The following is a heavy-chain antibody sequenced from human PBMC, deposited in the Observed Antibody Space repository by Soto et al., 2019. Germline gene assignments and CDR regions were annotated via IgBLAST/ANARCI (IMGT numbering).Heavy chain of an antibody. CDR3: ARDLGRRGDYQNEAFDF. CDR1: GFTINRLG. J-gene: IGHJ3*01. CDR2: IWYDGRTK. V-gene: IGHV3-33*01. D-gene: IGHD2-2*01. Sequence: QVQLVESGGGVVQPGWSLRLSCAASGFTINRLGMHCVRQAPGKGLEWVAVIWYDGRTKYYADSVKGRFTISSDDSKNALYLQMVSLRAEDTAAYYSARDLGRRGDYQNEAFDFWGQGTMVTVSS.